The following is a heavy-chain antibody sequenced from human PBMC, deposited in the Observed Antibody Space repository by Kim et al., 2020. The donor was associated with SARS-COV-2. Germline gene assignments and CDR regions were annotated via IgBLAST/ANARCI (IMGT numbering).Heavy chain of an antibody. D-gene: IGHD3-22*01. CDR3: ARAYYYDSSGYQYWGYYYYYMDV. CDR1: GGSISSGGYY. V-gene: IGHV4-31*03. J-gene: IGHJ6*03. CDR2: IYYSGST. Sequence: SETLSLTCTVSGGSISSGGYYWSWIRQHPGKGLEWIGYIYYSGSTYYNPSLKSRVTISVDTSKNQFSLKLSSVTAADTAVYYCARAYYYDSSGYQYWGYYYYYMDVWGKGTTVTVSS.